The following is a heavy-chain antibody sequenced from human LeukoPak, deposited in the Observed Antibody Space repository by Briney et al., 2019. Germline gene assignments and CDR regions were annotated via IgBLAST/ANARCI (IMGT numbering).Heavy chain of an antibody. J-gene: IGHJ6*03. D-gene: IGHD2-15*01. CDR3: ARVRCSGGSCPYYYYYYYMDV. CDR2: IYHSGST. V-gene: IGHV4-38-2*02. CDR1: GYSITSGFQ. Sequence: SETLSLTCTVSGYSITSGFQWGWIRQPPGKGLEWIGSIYHSGSTYYNPSLKSRVIISVDTSKNQFSLKLSSVTAADTAVYYCARVRCSGGSCPYYYYYYYMDVWGKGTTVTVSS.